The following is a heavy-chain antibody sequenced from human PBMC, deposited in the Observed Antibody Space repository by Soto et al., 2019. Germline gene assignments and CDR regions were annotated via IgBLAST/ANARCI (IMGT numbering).Heavy chain of an antibody. J-gene: IGHJ1*01. CDR2: ISGSGGST. CDR1: GFTFSSYA. Sequence: GGSLRLSCAASGFTFSSYAMSWVRQAPGKGLEWVSAISGSGGSTYYAESVKGRFTISRDNSKNKLYLQMNSLRAEDTAVYYCASYTLDFQHWGQGTLVTVSS. CDR3: ASYTLDFQH. V-gene: IGHV3-23*01. D-gene: IGHD3-16*02.